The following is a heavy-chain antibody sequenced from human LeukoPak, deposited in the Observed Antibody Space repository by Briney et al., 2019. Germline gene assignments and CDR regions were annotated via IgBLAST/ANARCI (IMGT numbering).Heavy chain of an antibody. Sequence: GGSLRLSCAASGFTFSSYGMHWVRQAPGKGLEWVAFIRYDGSNKYYADSVKGRFTISRDNAKNSLYLQMNSLRAEDTAVCYCASLLITMVRGVIDYWGQGTLVTVSS. J-gene: IGHJ4*02. D-gene: IGHD3-10*01. CDR2: IRYDGSNK. CDR3: ASLLITMVRGVIDY. V-gene: IGHV3-30*02. CDR1: GFTFSSYG.